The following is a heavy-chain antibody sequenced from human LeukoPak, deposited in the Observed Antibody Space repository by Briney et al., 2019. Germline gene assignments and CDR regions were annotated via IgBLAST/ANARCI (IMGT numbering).Heavy chain of an antibody. Sequence: PGGSLRLSCAASGFTFSSYSINWVRQAPGKGLEWVSYISSGYPTIYYADSVKGRFTISRDNAKNSLYLQMNSLRAEDTAVYYCARVFGSSWYFRTDYYYYYMDVWGKGTTVTISS. CDR3: ARVFGSSWYFRTDYYYYYMDV. D-gene: IGHD6-13*01. J-gene: IGHJ6*03. V-gene: IGHV3-48*01. CDR1: GFTFSSYS. CDR2: ISSGYPTI.